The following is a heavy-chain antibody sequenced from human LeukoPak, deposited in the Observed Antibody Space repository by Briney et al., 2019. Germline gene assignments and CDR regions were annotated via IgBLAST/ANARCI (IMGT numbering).Heavy chain of an antibody. V-gene: IGHV3-21*01. D-gene: IGHD6-19*01. CDR2: ISSSISYI. CDR3: ARDLVVAGIAVAGLGY. CDR1: GFTFISYT. Sequence: GRCLRPSCVPSGFTFISYTMDWVRPAQGKGLDWDSSISSSISYIASAAAVTGRFTISRDNAKNSLYLQVISLRAYDTAVYYCARDLVVAGIAVAGLGYWGRGTLVTVSS. J-gene: IGHJ4*02.